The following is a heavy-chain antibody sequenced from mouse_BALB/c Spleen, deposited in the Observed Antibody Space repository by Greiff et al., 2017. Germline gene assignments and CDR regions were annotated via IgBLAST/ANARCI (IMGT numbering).Heavy chain of an antibody. V-gene: IGHV2-2*02. CDR1: GFSFTSYG. CDR2: IWSGGST. CDR3: ARDYGCVGDY. Sequence: VQLQQSGPGLVQPSQSLSITCTVSGFSFTSYGIHWVRQSPGKGLEWLGVIWSGGSTDNYAAFISRLSVSTDNSDSQVFFKMNSLQANDTAIDYCARDYGCVGDYWGQGTSVTVSS. J-gene: IGHJ4*01. D-gene: IGHD1-2*01.